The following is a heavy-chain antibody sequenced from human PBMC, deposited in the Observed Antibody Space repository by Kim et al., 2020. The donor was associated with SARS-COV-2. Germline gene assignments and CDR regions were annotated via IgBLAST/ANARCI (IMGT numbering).Heavy chain of an antibody. V-gene: IGHV1-46*01. CDR3: ARDRESGSHTFDY. D-gene: IGHD1-26*01. J-gene: IGHJ4*02. Sequence: YAQKFQGRVTMTRDTSTSTVYMELSSLRSEDTAVYYCARDRESGSHTFDYWGQGTLVTVSS.